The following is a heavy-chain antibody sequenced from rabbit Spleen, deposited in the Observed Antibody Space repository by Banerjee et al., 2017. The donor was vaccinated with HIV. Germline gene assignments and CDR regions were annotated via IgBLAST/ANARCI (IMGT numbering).Heavy chain of an antibody. CDR3: ARCNDGGGYYLNL. Sequence: QEQLVESGGGLVRPEESLTLTCKVSGFTLSTYWICWVRQASGKGLEWIGCFYGGDTAINDYATWAEGRLPISKTSSTTVTLQMTGLTAADTATYLCARCNDGGGYYLNLWGPGTLVTVS. V-gene: IGHV1S45*01. CDR1: GFTLSTYW. D-gene: IGHD1-1*01. CDR2: FYGGDTAIN. J-gene: IGHJ4*01.